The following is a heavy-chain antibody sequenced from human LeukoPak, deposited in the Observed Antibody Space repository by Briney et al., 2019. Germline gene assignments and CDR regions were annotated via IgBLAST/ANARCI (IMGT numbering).Heavy chain of an antibody. CDR2: ISSDGSIT. D-gene: IGHD1-14*01. V-gene: IGHV3-30*09. J-gene: IGHJ3*01. Sequence: GGSLRLSCAASGFTFSTYSMHWVRQAPGKGLEWVAVISSDGSITSYGDSVKGRFAISRDNAKNTLYLQMTSLRAEDTAVYYCGRDHHGIHSAFDVWAKGQWSPSL. CDR3: GRDHHGIHSAFDV. CDR1: GFTFSTYS.